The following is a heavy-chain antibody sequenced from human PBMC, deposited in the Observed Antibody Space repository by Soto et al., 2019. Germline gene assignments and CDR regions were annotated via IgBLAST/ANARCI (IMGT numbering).Heavy chain of an antibody. V-gene: IGHV4-39*01. J-gene: IGHJ4*02. Sequence: SETLSLTCTVSGGTINSNIHYWGWIRQPPGKGLEWIGNVFYTGSTNYNPSLKSRVTISVDPSKNQFSLRLTSVTAADTAVYYCVRRMSVTGTLLYYFDYWGQGSLVTVSS. D-gene: IGHD6-19*01. CDR3: VRRMSVTGTLLYYFDY. CDR1: GGTINSNIHY. CDR2: VFYTGST.